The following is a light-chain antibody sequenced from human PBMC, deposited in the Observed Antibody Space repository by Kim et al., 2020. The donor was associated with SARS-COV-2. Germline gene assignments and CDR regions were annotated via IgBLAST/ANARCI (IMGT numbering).Light chain of an antibody. V-gene: IGKV1-39*01. Sequence: VSFGDKVTITCRASQDINRYLNWYQQKPGKAPKLLIYTASSLQSGVPSRFTGSGSETDFTLTISSLQPEDFATYYCQQSYSAPRTFGQGTKVDIK. CDR3: QQSYSAPRT. J-gene: IGKJ1*01. CDR2: TAS. CDR1: QDINRY.